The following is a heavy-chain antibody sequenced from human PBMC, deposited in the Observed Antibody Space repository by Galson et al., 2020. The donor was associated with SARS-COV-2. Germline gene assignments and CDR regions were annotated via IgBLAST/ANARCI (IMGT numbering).Heavy chain of an antibody. CDR1: GFSFGSYW. V-gene: IGHV3-7*01. CDR3: ASGHWYFDL. CDR2: IAHDGSDK. Sequence: GESLKISCAASGFSFGSYWMAWVRQAPGKGLEWLANIAHDGSDKNYVDSVRGRITISRDNARNSLYLQMNSLRVDDTAVYHCASGHWYFDLWGRGTLVTVSS. J-gene: IGHJ2*01.